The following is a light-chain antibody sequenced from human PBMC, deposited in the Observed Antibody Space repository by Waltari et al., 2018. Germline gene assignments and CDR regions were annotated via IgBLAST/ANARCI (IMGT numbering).Light chain of an antibody. CDR1: QSVSRY. J-gene: IGKJ1*01. CDR2: GAS. CDR3: QNHVSLPVT. Sequence: IVLTQSPATLSLSPRESATLSCRASQSVSRYLAWYQQQPGQAPRLLIYGASTRATGTPDRFSDSGSGTYFSRAISRLDPEDFAVYVCQNHVSLPVTFGQRPKVEIK. V-gene: IGKV3-20*01.